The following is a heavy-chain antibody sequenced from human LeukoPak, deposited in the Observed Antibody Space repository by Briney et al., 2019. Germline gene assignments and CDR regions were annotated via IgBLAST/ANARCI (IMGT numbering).Heavy chain of an antibody. D-gene: IGHD3-10*01. J-gene: IGHJ6*02. CDR3: ARLPMVRGVIHGMDV. Sequence: PSETLSLTCTVSGGSISSYYWSWIRQPPGKGLEWIGYIYYSGSTNYNPSLKSRVTISVDTSKNQFSLKLSSVTAADTAVYYCARLPMVRGVIHGMDVWGQGTTVNVSS. CDR2: IYYSGST. V-gene: IGHV4-59*08. CDR1: GGSISSYY.